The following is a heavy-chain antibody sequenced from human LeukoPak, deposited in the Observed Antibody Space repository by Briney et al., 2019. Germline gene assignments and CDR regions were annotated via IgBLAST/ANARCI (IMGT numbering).Heavy chain of an antibody. CDR1: GFTFSSYS. V-gene: IGHV3-48*01. J-gene: IGHJ4*02. D-gene: IGHD2-15*01. CDR2: ISSSSSTI. Sequence: GGSLRLSCAASGFTFSSYSMNWVRQAPGKGLEWVSYISSSSSTIYYADSVKGRFTISRDKAKNSLYLQMNSLRAEDTAVYYCASAVGYCSGGSCYSAPYWGQGTLVTVSS. CDR3: ASAVGYCSGGSCYSAPY.